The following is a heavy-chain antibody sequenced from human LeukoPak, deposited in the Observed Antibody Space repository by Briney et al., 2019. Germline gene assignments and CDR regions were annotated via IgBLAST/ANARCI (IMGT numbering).Heavy chain of an antibody. CDR3: ARKEMEFDY. CDR2: ISYDGSNK. Sequence: GGSLRLSCAASGFTFSSYSINWVRQAPGKGLEWVAVISYDGSNKYYADSVKGRFTISRDNSKNTLYLQMNSLRAEDTAVYYCARKEMEFDYWGQGTLVTVSS. D-gene: IGHD5-24*01. J-gene: IGHJ4*02. V-gene: IGHV3-30*03. CDR1: GFTFSSYS.